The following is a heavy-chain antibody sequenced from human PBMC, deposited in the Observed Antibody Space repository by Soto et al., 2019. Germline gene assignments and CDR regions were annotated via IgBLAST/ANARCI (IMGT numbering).Heavy chain of an antibody. V-gene: IGHV1-18*01. CDR2: ISAYNGHT. D-gene: IGHD6-6*01. CDR3: ARGSLYRQLVGSAWERTYSYAYYGMDV. CDR1: GYTFTSYG. Sequence: QVQLVQSGAEVKKPGASVKVSCKASGYTFTSYGISWVRQAPGQGLDWTGWISAYNGHTNYAQKLQGRVTMTTDTSTSTAYMELRSLISDDKAVYYCARGSLYRQLVGSAWERTYSYAYYGMDVWGQGTTVTVSS. J-gene: IGHJ6*02.